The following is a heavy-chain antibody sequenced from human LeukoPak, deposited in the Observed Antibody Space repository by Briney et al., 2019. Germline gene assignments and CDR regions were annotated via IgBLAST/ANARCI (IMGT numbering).Heavy chain of an antibody. CDR1: GYTFTSYD. J-gene: IGHJ5*02. D-gene: IGHD1-14*01. CDR3: VRDNSIADRGWWFDP. CDR2: IDPSGHIT. Sequence: ASVKVSCKASGYTFTSYDINWVRQAPGQGLEWMGIIDPSGHITNSAQKFQGRLTVTRDTPPSTVYMELSSLRSDDTAVYYCVRDNSIADRGWWFDPWGQGTLVTVSS. V-gene: IGHV1-46*01.